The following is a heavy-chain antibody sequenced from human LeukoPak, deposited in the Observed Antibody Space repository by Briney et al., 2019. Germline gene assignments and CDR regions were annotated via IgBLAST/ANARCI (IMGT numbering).Heavy chain of an antibody. CDR2: ISGSGGST. V-gene: IGHV3-23*01. J-gene: IGHJ4*02. Sequence: SGGSLRLSCAASGFTFSSYAMSWVRQAPGKGLEWVSVISGSGGSTYYADSVKGRFTISRDNSKNTLYLQMKSLRAEDTAVYYCAKEMYYYESSGYCDYWGQGTLVTVSS. CDR3: AKEMYYYESSGYCDY. CDR1: GFTFSSYA. D-gene: IGHD3-22*01.